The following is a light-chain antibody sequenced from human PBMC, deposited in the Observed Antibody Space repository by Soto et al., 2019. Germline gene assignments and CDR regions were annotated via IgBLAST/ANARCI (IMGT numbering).Light chain of an antibody. V-gene: IGKV3-15*01. J-gene: IGKJ1*01. CDR2: DTS. CDR3: QEYLQWPPGM. Sequence: EIVLTQSPVTLSLSPGERATLSCRASQSVRTYLAWYQVKPGQAPRLLIYDTSTRAPGISARFSGSGSGTEFTLTISTLQSEDFAVYYCQEYLQWPPGMFGQGTTVDMK. CDR1: QSVRTY.